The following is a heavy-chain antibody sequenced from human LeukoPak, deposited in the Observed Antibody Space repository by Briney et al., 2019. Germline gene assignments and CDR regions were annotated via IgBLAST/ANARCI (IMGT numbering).Heavy chain of an antibody. Sequence: GGSLRLSCAASGFTFINYWMSWVRQPPGKGLEWVANIKPDESEKFYVDSVQGRFSISRDNAKNTLYLQLNSLRAEDTAVYYCARVRCAGHCYSHDWDFDLWGRGSLVTVSS. D-gene: IGHD2-21*02. CDR1: GFTFINYW. J-gene: IGHJ2*01. CDR2: IKPDESEK. CDR3: ARVRCAGHCYSHDWDFDL. V-gene: IGHV3-7*01.